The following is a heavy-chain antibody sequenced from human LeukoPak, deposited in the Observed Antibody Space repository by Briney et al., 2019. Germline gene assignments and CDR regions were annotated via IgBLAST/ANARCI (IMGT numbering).Heavy chain of an antibody. Sequence: SVKVSCKASGGTFSSYAISWVRQAPGQGLEWMGGIIPIFGTANYAQKFQGRVTITADESTSTAYMELSSLRSEDTAVYYCASSSGGWYAGFMKFDYWGQGTLVTVSS. CDR3: ASSSGGWYAGFMKFDY. D-gene: IGHD6-19*01. CDR1: GGTFSSYA. J-gene: IGHJ4*02. CDR2: IIPIFGTA. V-gene: IGHV1-69*13.